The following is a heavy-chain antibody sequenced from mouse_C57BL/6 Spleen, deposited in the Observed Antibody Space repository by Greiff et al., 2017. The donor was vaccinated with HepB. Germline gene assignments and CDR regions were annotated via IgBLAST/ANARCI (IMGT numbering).Heavy chain of an antibody. D-gene: IGHD1-1*01. Sequence: EVQLQESGGGLVKPGGSLKLSCAASGFTFSDYGMHWVRQAPEKGLEWVAYISSGSSTIYYADTVKGRFTISRDNAKNTLFLQMTSLRSEDTAMYYCARGPDYYGSFDYWGQGTTLTVSS. CDR3: ARGPDYYGSFDY. CDR2: ISSGSSTI. V-gene: IGHV5-17*01. CDR1: GFTFSDYG. J-gene: IGHJ2*01.